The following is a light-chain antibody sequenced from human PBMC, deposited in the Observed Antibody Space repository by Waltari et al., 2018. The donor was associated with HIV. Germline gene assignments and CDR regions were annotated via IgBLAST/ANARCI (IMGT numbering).Light chain of an antibody. V-gene: IGKV3-20*01. CDR1: PSVRSTS. J-gene: IGKJ1*01. Sequence: ELVLTQSPGTLSVSPGERATLSCTASPSVRSTSLAWYQQKPGQAPRLLIYGASSRATGFPDRFSGSGSGTDFTLTISRLEPEDFAVYYCQQCGNSPWTFGQGTKVEIK. CDR3: QQCGNSPWT. CDR2: GAS.